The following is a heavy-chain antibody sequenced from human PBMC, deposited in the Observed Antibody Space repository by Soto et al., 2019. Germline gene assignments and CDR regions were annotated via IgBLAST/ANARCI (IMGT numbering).Heavy chain of an antibody. Sequence: ASETLSLTCTVSGGSISSYYWSWIRQPPGKGLEWIGYIYYSGSTNYNPSLKSRVTISVDTSKNQFSLKLSSVTAADTAVYYCARGRWSTSPYFDYWGQGTLVTVSS. CDR3: ARGRWSTSPYFDY. D-gene: IGHD2-2*01. J-gene: IGHJ4*02. V-gene: IGHV4-59*01. CDR1: GGSISSYY. CDR2: IYYSGST.